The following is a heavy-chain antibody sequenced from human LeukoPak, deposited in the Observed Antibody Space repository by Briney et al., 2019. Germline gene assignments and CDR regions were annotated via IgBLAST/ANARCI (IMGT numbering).Heavy chain of an antibody. CDR1: GFTFSSYA. CDR2: ISYDGSNK. Sequence: GGSLRLSCAASGFTFSSYAMHWVRQAPGKGLEWVAVISYDGSNKYYADSVKGRFTISRDNSKNTLYLQMNSLRAEDTAVYYCASPKHYYGSGSYWYYFDYWGQGTLVTASS. D-gene: IGHD3-10*01. V-gene: IGHV3-30*04. J-gene: IGHJ4*02. CDR3: ASPKHYYGSGSYWYYFDY.